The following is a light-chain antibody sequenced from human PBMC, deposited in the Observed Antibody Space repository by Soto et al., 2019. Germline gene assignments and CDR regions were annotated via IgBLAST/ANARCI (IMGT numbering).Light chain of an antibody. Sequence: EIVLTQSPGTLSLSPGERATLSCRASQSVSSSYLAWYQQKPGQAPRLLIYGASSRATGIPDRFSGSGSGTDLTRTNSRLEPEEFAVYYCQQYGSSTVTFGQGTKVEIK. CDR3: QQYGSSTVT. CDR2: GAS. V-gene: IGKV3-20*01. CDR1: QSVSSSY. J-gene: IGKJ1*01.